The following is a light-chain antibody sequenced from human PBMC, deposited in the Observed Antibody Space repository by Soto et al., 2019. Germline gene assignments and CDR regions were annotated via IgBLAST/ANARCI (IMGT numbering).Light chain of an antibody. J-gene: IGLJ1*01. CDR2: VNS. CDR1: SSNIGAGYD. CDR3: QSYDSSLRLRV. Sequence: QSVLTQPPSVSGAPGQRVTISCTGTSSNIGAGYDVHWYQHLPGTAPKLLVYVNSNRPSGVPDRFSGSKSGTSASLAITGLQAEDEADYYCQSYDSSLRLRVFGTGTKVTVL. V-gene: IGLV1-40*01.